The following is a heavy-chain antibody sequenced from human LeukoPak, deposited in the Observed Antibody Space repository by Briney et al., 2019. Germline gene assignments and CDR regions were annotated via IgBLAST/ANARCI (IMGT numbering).Heavy chain of an antibody. CDR3: ARLDYYDSSGYPYYFDY. CDR2: IYYSGST. J-gene: IGHJ4*02. CDR1: GGSISSYY. Sequence: PETPSLTCTVSGGSISSYYWSWIRQPPGKGLEWIGYIYYSGSTNYNPSLKGRVTITVDTSKNQFSLKLSSVTAADTAVYYCARLDYYDSSGYPYYFDYWGQGPLVTVSS. D-gene: IGHD3-22*01. V-gene: IGHV4-59*08.